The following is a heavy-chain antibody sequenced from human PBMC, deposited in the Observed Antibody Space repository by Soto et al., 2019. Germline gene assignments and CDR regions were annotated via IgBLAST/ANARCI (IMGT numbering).Heavy chain of an antibody. D-gene: IGHD6-19*01. V-gene: IGHV4-4*02. Sequence: TSETLSLTCAVSGGSISSSNWWSWVRQPPGRGLEWIGEIYHSGNSNYNPSLKSRVTLSVDTSKNQFSLKLSSVTAADTAVYYCARNIAVAGLIYGMDVWGQGTTVTVSS. CDR1: GGSISSSNW. CDR2: IYHSGNS. J-gene: IGHJ6*02. CDR3: ARNIAVAGLIYGMDV.